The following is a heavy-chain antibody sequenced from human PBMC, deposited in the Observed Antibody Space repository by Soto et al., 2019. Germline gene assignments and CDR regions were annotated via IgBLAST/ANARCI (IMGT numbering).Heavy chain of an antibody. J-gene: IGHJ4*02. D-gene: IGHD2-15*01. V-gene: IGHV3-15*01. CDR3: ATDLILAATFDY. CDR2: IKSKTDGGIT. Sequence: GGSLRLSCAASGFTFSNAWMSWVRQAPGKGLEWVGRIKSKTDGGITDYAAPVKGRFTISRDDSKNTLYLQMNSLKTEDTAVYYCATDLILAATFDYWGQGTLVTVSS. CDR1: GFTFSNAW.